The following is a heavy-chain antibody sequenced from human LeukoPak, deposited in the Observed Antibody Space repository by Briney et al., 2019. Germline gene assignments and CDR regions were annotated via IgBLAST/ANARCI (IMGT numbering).Heavy chain of an antibody. J-gene: IGHJ4*02. CDR3: ARGGYSGYAPRFDY. CDR1: GFTFSSYA. Sequence: PGGSLRLSCAASGFTFSSYAMSWVRQAPGKGLEWVSAISGSGGSTYYADSVKGRFTISRDNSKNTLYLQMNSLRAEDTAVYYCARGGYSGYAPRFDYWGQGTLVTVSS. V-gene: IGHV3-23*01. CDR2: ISGSGGST. D-gene: IGHD5-12*01.